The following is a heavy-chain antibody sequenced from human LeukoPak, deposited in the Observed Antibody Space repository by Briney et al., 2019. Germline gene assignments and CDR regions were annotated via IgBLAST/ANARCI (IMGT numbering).Heavy chain of an antibody. V-gene: IGHV4-30-4*08. Sequence: SETLSLTCTVSGGSISSGDYYWSWIRQPPGKGLEWIGYIYYSGSTYYNPSLKSQVTISVDTSKNQFSLKLSSVTAADTAVYYCARGVWDYDSSGYSPAVDVWGKGTTVTVSS. CDR2: IYYSGST. CDR1: GGSISSGDYY. CDR3: ARGVWDYDSSGYSPAVDV. D-gene: IGHD3-22*01. J-gene: IGHJ6*04.